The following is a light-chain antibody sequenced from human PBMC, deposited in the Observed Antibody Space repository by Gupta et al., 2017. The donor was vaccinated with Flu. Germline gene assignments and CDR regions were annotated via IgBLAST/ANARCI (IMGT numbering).Light chain of an antibody. CDR1: NSTIGNNY. V-gene: IGLV1-51*02. CDR2: ENN. CDR3: VAWDTSLSAGV. Sequence: NSTIGNNYVAWYQQLPGTAPKVLIFENNQRPSGVPARFSGSRSATSATLGITGLQTGDEAGYYCVAWDTSLSAGVFGGGTKVTVL. J-gene: IGLJ2*01.